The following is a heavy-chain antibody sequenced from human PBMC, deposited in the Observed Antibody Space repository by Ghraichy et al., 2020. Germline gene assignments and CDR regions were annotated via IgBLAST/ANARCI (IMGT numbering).Heavy chain of an antibody. CDR3: ARVDYYGDVAVY. J-gene: IGHJ4*02. CDR2: IKEDGSDK. Sequence: LSLTCAASGFTFSGYWMNWVRQAPGKGLEWVANIKEDGSDKKYVDSVKGRFTISRDNAKNSLHLQMNSLRVEDTAVYYCARVDYYGDVAVYWGQGTLVTVSS. CDR1: GFTFSGYW. D-gene: IGHD4-17*01. V-gene: IGHV3-7*01.